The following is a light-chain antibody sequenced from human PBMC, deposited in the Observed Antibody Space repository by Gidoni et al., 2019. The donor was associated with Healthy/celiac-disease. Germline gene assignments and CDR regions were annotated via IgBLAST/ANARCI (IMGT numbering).Light chain of an antibody. CDR1: QEISNY. Sequence: IQMTQSPSSLSASVGDRVTITCQASQEISNYLNWYQQKPGKAPKLLIYDASNVETGVPSRFSGSGSGTDLTFTISSLQPEDIATYYCQQYDNLPLTFGGXTKVEIK. V-gene: IGKV1-33*01. J-gene: IGKJ4*01. CDR3: QQYDNLPLT. CDR2: DAS.